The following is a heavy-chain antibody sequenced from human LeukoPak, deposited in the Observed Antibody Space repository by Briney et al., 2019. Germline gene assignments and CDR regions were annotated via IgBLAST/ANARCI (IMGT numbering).Heavy chain of an antibody. J-gene: IGHJ3*02. V-gene: IGHV4-39*01. CDR1: GGSISSSSYY. D-gene: IGHD2-15*01. CDR3: AKSQPDIVVVDYAFDI. Sequence: SETLSLTCTVSGGSISSSSYYWGWIRQPPGKGLEWIGSIYYSGSTYYNPSLKSRVTMSVDTSKNQFSLKLSSVTAADTAVYYCAKSQPDIVVVDYAFDIWGQGTMVTVSS. CDR2: IYYSGST.